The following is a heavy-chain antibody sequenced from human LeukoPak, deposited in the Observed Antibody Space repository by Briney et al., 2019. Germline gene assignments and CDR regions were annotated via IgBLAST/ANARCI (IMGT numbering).Heavy chain of an antibody. CDR3: ASTYSSGWYKYFQH. CDR1: GGSISSYY. Sequence: PSETLSLTCTVSGGSISSYYWSWIRQPPGEGLEWIGYIYYSGSTNYNPSLKSRVTISVDTSKNQFSLKLSSVTAADTAVYYCASTYSSGWYKYFQHWGQGTLVTVSS. CDR2: IYYSGST. D-gene: IGHD6-19*01. V-gene: IGHV4-59*08. J-gene: IGHJ1*01.